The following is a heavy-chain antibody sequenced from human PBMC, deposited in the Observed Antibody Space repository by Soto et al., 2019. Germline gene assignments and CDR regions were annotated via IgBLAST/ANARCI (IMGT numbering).Heavy chain of an antibody. V-gene: IGHV1-18*01. CDR1: GYTFTNYG. J-gene: IGHJ5*02. D-gene: IGHD3-10*01. Sequence: QVQLVQSGGEVKKPGASVKVSCKASGYTFTNYGISWVRQAPGQGLEWMGWINVYNGNTKYAQKVQGRVTMTTGTSTSTADMELRGLRSDDTAVYYRARGVGRGSYYNQYNWFDPWGQGTLVTVSS. CDR2: INVYNGNT. CDR3: ARGVGRGSYYNQYNWFDP.